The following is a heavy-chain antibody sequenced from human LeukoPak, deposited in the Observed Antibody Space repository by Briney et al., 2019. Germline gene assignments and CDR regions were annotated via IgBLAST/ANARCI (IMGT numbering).Heavy chain of an antibody. CDR3: AKAATIFGVVSPGFDY. D-gene: IGHD3-3*01. CDR1: GFTFDDYA. Sequence: GGSLRLSCAASGFTFDDYAMHWVRQAPGKGLEWVSGISWSSGSIGYADSVKGRFTISRDNAKNSLYLQMNSLRAEDMALYYCAKAATIFGVVSPGFDYWGQGTLVTVSS. J-gene: IGHJ4*02. V-gene: IGHV3-9*03. CDR2: ISWSSGSI.